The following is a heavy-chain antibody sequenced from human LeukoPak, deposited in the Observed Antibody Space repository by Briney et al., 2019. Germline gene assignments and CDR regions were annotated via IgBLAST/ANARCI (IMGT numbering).Heavy chain of an antibody. CDR2: INPNSGGT. Sequence: GASVKVSCKASGYTFTGYYMHWVRQAPGQGLEWMGWINPNSGGTNYAQKFQGWVTMTRDTSISTAYMELSRLRSDDTAVYYCARDRLDYYDSSGYYPFDYWGQGALVTVSS. J-gene: IGHJ4*02. CDR1: GYTFTGYY. CDR3: ARDRLDYYDSSGYYPFDY. V-gene: IGHV1-2*04. D-gene: IGHD3-22*01.